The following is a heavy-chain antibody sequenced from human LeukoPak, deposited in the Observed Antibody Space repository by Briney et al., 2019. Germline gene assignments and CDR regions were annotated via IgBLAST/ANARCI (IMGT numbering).Heavy chain of an antibody. D-gene: IGHD3-10*01. V-gene: IGHV1-69*06. J-gene: IGHJ4*02. CDR3: ARYSPYGSGRGFDY. Sequence: ASVKVSCKASGGTFSSYAISWVRQAPGQGLEWMGGIIPIFGTANYAQKFQGRVTITADKSTSTAYMELSSLRSEDTAVYYCARYSPYGSGRGFDYWGQGTLVTVSS. CDR1: GGTFSSYA. CDR2: IIPIFGTA.